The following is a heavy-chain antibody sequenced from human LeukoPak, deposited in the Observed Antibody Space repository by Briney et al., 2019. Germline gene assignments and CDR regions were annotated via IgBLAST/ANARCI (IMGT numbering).Heavy chain of an antibody. D-gene: IGHD3-22*01. CDR3: ARDLGSYDSSGYFDY. CDR2: IIPIFGIA. CDR1: GGTFSSYA. J-gene: IGHJ4*02. V-gene: IGHV1-69*13. Sequence: SVKVSCKASGGTFSSYAISWVRQAPGQGLEWMGGIIPIFGIANYAQKFQGRVTITADESTSTAYMELSSLRSEDTAVYYCARDLGSYDSSGYFDYWGQGTLVTVSS.